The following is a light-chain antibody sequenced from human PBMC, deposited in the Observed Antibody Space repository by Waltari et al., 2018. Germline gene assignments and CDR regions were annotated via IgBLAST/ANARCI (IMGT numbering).Light chain of an antibody. CDR1: SGSIAGHF. Sequence: NFMLTQPHSVSESPGVTVTISCTRSSGSIAGHFVQLYQQRPGSAPSIVIYEFSQRPSGVPDRFSGSIDSSSNSASLTISGLKTEDEADYYCQSYDNTNHVVFGGGTKLTVL. CDR3: QSYDNTNHVV. V-gene: IGLV6-57*04. J-gene: IGLJ2*01. CDR2: EFS.